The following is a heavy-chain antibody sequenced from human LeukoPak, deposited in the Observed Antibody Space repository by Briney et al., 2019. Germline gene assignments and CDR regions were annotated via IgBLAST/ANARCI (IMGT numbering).Heavy chain of an antibody. CDR1: GFTVSSNY. D-gene: IGHD6-19*01. CDR2: ISSSSSYI. V-gene: IGHV3-21*01. CDR3: ARGGSYSSGWYLDY. J-gene: IGHJ4*02. Sequence: GGSLRLSCAASGFTVSSNYMSWVRQAPGKGLEWVSSISSSSSYIYYADSVKGRFTISRDNAKNSLYLQMNSLRAEDTAVYYCARGGSYSSGWYLDYWGQGTLVTVSS.